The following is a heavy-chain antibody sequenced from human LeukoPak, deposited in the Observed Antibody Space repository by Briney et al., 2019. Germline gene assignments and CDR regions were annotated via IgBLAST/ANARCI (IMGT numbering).Heavy chain of an antibody. V-gene: IGHV3-30-3*01. CDR3: ARDSSQAYDSSGYYASFFDY. J-gene: IGHJ4*02. CDR1: GFTFSSYA. Sequence: PGRSLRLSCAASGFTFSSYAMHWVRQAPGKGLEWVAVISYDGSNKYYADSVKGRFTISRDNSKNTLYLQMNSLRAEDTAVYYCARDSSQAYDSSGYYASFFDYWGQGTLVTVSS. CDR2: ISYDGSNK. D-gene: IGHD3-22*01.